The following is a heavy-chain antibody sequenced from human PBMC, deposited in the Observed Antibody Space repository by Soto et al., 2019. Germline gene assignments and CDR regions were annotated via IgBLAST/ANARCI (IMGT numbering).Heavy chain of an antibody. D-gene: IGHD3-22*01. CDR3: ARTGYYYEADY. V-gene: IGHV4-31*03. Sequence: QVQLQEAGPGLVKPSQTPSLTCPVSGCSLSSGGYYWSLVRPHPGKGLEWIGYIYYSGSTYYNPSLKSRVTISVDTSKNQFSLKLSSVTAADTAVYYCARTGYYYEADYWGQGTLVTVSS. CDR2: IYYSGST. CDR1: GCSLSSGGYY. J-gene: IGHJ4*02.